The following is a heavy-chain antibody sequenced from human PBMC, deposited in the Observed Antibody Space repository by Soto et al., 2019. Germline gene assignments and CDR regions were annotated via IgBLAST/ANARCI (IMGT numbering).Heavy chain of an antibody. J-gene: IGHJ6*02. Sequence: SETLSLSCAVSGGSISSSNWWSWVRQPPGKGLEWIGEIYHSGSTNYNPSLKSRVTISVDKSKNQFSLKLSSVTAADTAVYYCARVYGSGSYPHYYYYYRRDVWAQVTTVTVS. CDR1: GGSISSSNW. D-gene: IGHD3-10*01. CDR2: IYHSGST. V-gene: IGHV4-4*02. CDR3: ARVYGSGSYPHYYYYYRRDV.